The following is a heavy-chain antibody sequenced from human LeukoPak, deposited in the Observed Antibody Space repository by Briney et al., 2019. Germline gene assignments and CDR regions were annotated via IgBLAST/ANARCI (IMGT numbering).Heavy chain of an antibody. D-gene: IGHD7-27*01. CDR3: VRTPPNWGFDY. CDR2: MSPNSGDT. Sequence: PGASVKVSCTASGYTFTSHDINWVRQATGQGLEWMGWMSPNSGDTGYAQKFQGRVTMTSDSSISTAYMELSSLRSEDTAIYYCVRTPPNWGFDYWGQGTLVTVSS. CDR1: GYTFTSHD. J-gene: IGHJ4*02. V-gene: IGHV1-8*01.